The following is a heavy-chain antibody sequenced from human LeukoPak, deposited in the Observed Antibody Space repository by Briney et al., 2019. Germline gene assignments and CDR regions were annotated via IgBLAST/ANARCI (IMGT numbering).Heavy chain of an antibody. CDR1: GFTFSSYS. J-gene: IGHJ4*02. CDR2: ISSSSSAT. V-gene: IGHV3-48*01. CDR3: AARLPFDY. Sequence: PGGSLRLSCAASGFTFSSYSVNWVRQAPGKGLEWVPYISSSSSATYYADSVKGRFTISRYNAKNSLYLQMNSLRAEDTAVYYCAARLPFDYWGQGTLVTVSS.